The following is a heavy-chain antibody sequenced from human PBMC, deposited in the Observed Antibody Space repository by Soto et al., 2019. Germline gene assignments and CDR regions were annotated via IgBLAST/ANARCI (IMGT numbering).Heavy chain of an antibody. D-gene: IGHD6-13*01. Sequence: GWALCPFCARAAFGIASNGRASGRESPDKSLVWVAVIWNDGSNSSYANSAKGRFTISRDNSKNTLYLQMSSLRAEDTGVYYCARRQIPPPTRGAANARGAMDVWGQGTTVTVSS. J-gene: IGHJ6*02. V-gene: IGHV3-33*01. CDR3: ARRQIPPPTRGAANARGAMDV. CDR2: IWNDGSNS. CDR1: AFGIASNG.